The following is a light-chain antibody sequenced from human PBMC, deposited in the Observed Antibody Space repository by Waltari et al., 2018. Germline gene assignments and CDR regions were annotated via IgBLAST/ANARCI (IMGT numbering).Light chain of an antibody. CDR3: QVWDSSRDHDV. J-gene: IGLJ6*01. V-gene: IGLV1-47*01. Sequence: QSVLTQPPSASGTPGQRVTISCSGSSSNIGGNYVFWFHQLPGTAPKVLIYKDSQRPSGVPDRFSGSKSGTSASLAISGLRSEDEADYYCQVWDSSRDHDVFGGGTKLTVL. CDR2: KDS. CDR1: SSNIGGNY.